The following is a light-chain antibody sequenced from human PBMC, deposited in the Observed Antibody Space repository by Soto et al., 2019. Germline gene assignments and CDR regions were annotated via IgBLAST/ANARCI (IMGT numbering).Light chain of an antibody. V-gene: IGLV2-18*02. Sequence: QSALTQPPSVSGSPGQSVTISCTGTSTDFVSYNRVSWYQQPPGTAPKLIIYEASNRPSGVPGRFSGSKSGNAASLTISGLQAEDEGDYYCSSYTSSYTWIFGGGTKLTVL. J-gene: IGLJ3*02. CDR2: EAS. CDR3: SSYTSSYTWI. CDR1: STDFVSYNR.